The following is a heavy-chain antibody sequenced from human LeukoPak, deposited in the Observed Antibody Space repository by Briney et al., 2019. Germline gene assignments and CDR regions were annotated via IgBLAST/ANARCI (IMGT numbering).Heavy chain of an antibody. D-gene: IGHD3-22*01. V-gene: IGHV3-73*01. CDR3: TSPLPFYDSSGYYSDY. CDR1: GFTFSGSA. Sequence: GGSLRLSCAASGFTFSGSAMHWVRQASGKGLEWVGRIRSKANSYATAYAASVKGRFTISRDDSKNTAYLQMNSLKTEDTAVYYCTSPLPFYDSSGYYSDYWGQGTLVTVSS. J-gene: IGHJ4*02. CDR2: IRSKANSYAT.